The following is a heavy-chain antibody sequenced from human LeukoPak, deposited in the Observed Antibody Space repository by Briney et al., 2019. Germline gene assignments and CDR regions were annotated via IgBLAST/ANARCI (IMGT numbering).Heavy chain of an antibody. Sequence: GGSVRLSCAASGFTFSSNYMLWVRQSTGKGLEWVSVIYSGGSTYYAGSVKGRFTISRDKYKNTVYLQMNSLRAEDTAVYYCARALGVWGQGTLVTVSS. CDR3: ARALGV. CDR1: GFTFSSNY. D-gene: IGHD2-8*01. V-gene: IGHV3-66*01. J-gene: IGHJ4*02. CDR2: IYSGGST.